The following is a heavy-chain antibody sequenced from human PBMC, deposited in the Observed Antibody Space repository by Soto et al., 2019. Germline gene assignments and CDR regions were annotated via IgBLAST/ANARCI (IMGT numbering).Heavy chain of an antibody. CDR3: VRCRAETCYAMDV. D-gene: IGHD4-17*01. CDR1: GFTFDSYA. CDR2: ISGSGAGI. V-gene: IGHV3-23*01. J-gene: IGHJ6*02. Sequence: PGGSLRLSCAASGFTFDSYAMHWVRQAPGKGLQRVIGISGSGAGIYYTDSVRGRFTISRDNSNNMVYLQMSSLRAEDTAVYFCVRCRAETCYAMDVWGQGTTVTVSS.